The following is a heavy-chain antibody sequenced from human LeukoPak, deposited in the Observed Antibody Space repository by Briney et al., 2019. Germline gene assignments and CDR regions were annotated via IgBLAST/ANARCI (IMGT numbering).Heavy chain of an antibody. V-gene: IGHV1-2*06. D-gene: IGHD3-10*01. CDR1: GYTFTGYY. CDR2: INPNSGGT. CDR3: AVLPLRGVIIVTDY. J-gene: IGHJ4*02. Sequence: ASVKVSCKASGYTFTGYYMHWVRQAPGQGLEWMGRINPNSGGTIYAQKFQGRVTMTRDTSISSAYMELSRLRSDDTAVYYCAVLPLRGVIIVTDYWGQGTLVTVSS.